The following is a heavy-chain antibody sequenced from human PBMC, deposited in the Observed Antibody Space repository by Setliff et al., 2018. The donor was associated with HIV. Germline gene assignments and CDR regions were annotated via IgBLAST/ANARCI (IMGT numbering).Heavy chain of an antibody. Sequence: GGSLRLSCAASGFTFSSYEMNWVRQAPGKGLEWVSYISSSGSTIYYTDSVKGRFTISRDNAKKSLYLQMNSLRAEDTAVYYCARAATGAAAGYDYWGQGTLVTVSS. V-gene: IGHV3-48*03. CDR3: ARAATGAAAGYDY. CDR2: ISSSGSTI. D-gene: IGHD6-13*01. CDR1: GFTFSSYE. J-gene: IGHJ4*02.